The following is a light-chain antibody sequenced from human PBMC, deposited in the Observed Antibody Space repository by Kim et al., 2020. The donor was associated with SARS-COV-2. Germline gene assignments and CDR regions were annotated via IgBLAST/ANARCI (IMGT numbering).Light chain of an antibody. CDR1: SLRNYY. Sequence: LGQTVRITCQGDSLRNYYATWYQQKPGQAPLLVIYGKNNRPSGIPDRFSGSSSGSTASLTITGAQAEDEADYYCHSRDNSDNHVLFGGGTQLTVL. CDR3: HSRDNSDNHVL. CDR2: GKN. V-gene: IGLV3-19*01. J-gene: IGLJ2*01.